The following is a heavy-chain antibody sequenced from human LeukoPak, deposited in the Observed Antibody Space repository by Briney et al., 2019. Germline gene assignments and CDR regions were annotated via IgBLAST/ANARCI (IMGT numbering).Heavy chain of an antibody. CDR1: GGSFSGYY. CDR3: ARVGAVRLLWFGELNGYYYYGMDV. J-gene: IGHJ6*02. V-gene: IGHV4-34*01. D-gene: IGHD3-10*01. CDR2: INHSGST. Sequence: SETLSLTCAVYGGSFSGYYWSWIRQPPGKGLEWIGEINHSGSTNYNLSLKSRVTISVDTSKNQFSLKLSSVTAADTAVYYCARVGAVRLLWFGELNGYYYYGMDVWGQGTTVTVSS.